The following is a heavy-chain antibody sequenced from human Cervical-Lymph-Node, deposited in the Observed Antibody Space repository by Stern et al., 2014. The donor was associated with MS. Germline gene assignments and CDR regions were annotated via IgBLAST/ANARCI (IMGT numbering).Heavy chain of an antibody. CDR2: IYSNGNT. CDR1: GASFTDYY. CDR3: ARGGRMASMFY. D-gene: IGHD5-24*01. Sequence: QVQLQESGPGLVRPSETLSLTCTVSGASFTDYYWSWIRQPPGKGLEWIGYIYSNGNTNYSPSLQSRIAISVDTSKSYFSLNLTSVTAADTAVYYCARGGRMASMFYWGQGMLVTVSS. V-gene: IGHV4-59*01. J-gene: IGHJ4*02.